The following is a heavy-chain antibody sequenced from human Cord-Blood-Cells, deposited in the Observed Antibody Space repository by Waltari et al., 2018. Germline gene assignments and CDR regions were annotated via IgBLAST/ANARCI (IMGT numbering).Heavy chain of an antibody. J-gene: IGHJ5*02. Sequence: QAQLVQSGAEVKKPASSVKVSCKASGGTFSSYAISWVRQAPGQGLEWMGGIIPMFGIANYARKFQGRITITAEESTSTAYVELSSLRSEATAVYYCATYRYYDFWSGYWFDPWGQGTLVTVSS. CDR2: IIPMFGIA. V-gene: IGHV1-69*01. D-gene: IGHD3-3*01. CDR3: ATYRYYDFWSGYWFDP. CDR1: GGTFSSYA.